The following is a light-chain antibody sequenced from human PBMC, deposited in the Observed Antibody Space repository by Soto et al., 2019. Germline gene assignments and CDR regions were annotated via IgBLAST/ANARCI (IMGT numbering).Light chain of an antibody. CDR3: QQYNSFPYT. J-gene: IGKJ2*01. CDR1: QSINIW. Sequence: DIHVTQSPSTLSASVGDRVTITCRASQSINIWLAWYQQKPGKAPKLLIYKASNLEGGVPLRFSGSGSGTEFTLTISTLQPDDFATYYCQQYNSFPYTFGQGTKLEIK. V-gene: IGKV1-5*03. CDR2: KAS.